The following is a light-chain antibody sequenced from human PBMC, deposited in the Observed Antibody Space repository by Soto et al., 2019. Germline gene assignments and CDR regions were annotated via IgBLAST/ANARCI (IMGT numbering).Light chain of an antibody. V-gene: IGKV3-15*01. CDR2: GAS. J-gene: IGKJ1*01. CDR3: QQYNIWWT. Sequence: EIVLTQSPATLSLSPGERATLSCRASHSVNSYLAWYQQKPGQAPRLLMYGASTRATGIPARFSGSGSGTEFTLTISSLQSEDFAVYYCQQYNIWWTFGQGTKVDIK. CDR1: HSVNSY.